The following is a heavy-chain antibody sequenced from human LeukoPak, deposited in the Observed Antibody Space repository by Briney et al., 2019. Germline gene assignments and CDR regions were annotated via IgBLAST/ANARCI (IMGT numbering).Heavy chain of an antibody. CDR1: VGSIISDNYY. CDR3: ARSAGYCGSTTCHMSWFGP. D-gene: IGHD2-2*03. CDR2: ISYTGST. V-gene: IGHV4-39*07. J-gene: IGHJ5*02. Sequence: MASETLSLACTVSVGSIISDNYYWGWIRQSPGKGLEWIGSISYTGSTYYNPSLKSRVTISIDMSKNQFSLKLTSVTAADTAVYYCARSAGYCGSTTCHMSWFGPWGQGTLLTVSS.